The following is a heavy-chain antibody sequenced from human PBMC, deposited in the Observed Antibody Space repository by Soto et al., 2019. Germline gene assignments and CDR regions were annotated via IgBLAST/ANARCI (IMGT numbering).Heavy chain of an antibody. D-gene: IGHD1-26*01. Sequence: GESLKISCKGSGNRFSNYWINWVRQVPGKGLEWMGRIDVSDSYTNYSPSFQGHVTISADKSISTVYLQWNSLKAADTAVYFCAKRRVGDAFVVWGQGTKVTVSS. V-gene: IGHV5-10-1*01. CDR1: GNRFSNYW. CDR2: IDVSDSYT. J-gene: IGHJ3*01. CDR3: AKRRVGDAFVV.